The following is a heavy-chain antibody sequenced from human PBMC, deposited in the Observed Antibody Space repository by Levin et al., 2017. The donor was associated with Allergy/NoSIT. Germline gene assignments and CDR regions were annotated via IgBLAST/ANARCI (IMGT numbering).Heavy chain of an antibody. D-gene: IGHD2-21*01. J-gene: IGHJ4*02. V-gene: IGHV3-30*03. Sequence: RTGGSLRLSCGGYGFTFSSFGMHWVRQASGKGLEWMAYVSYDGRQTEYADSLKGRFAISRDNPQSTLYLEMNSLRPEDTAVYYCARDLRHFVVQSATHPGLDFWGQGTLVTVSS. CDR2: VSYDGRQT. CDR1: GFTFSSFG. CDR3: ARDLRHFVVQSATHPGLDF.